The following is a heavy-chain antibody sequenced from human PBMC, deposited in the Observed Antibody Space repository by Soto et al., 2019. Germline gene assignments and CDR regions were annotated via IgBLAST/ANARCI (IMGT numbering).Heavy chain of an antibody. CDR3: ARGFDYDSSGYHWGYYYYGMDV. D-gene: IGHD3-22*01. Sequence: GGSLRLSCAASGFTVSSNYMSWVRQAPGKGLEWVSVIYSGGSTYYADSVKGRFTISRDNSKNTLYLQMNSLRAEDTAVYYCARGFDYDSSGYHWGYYYYGMDVWGQGT. CDR1: GFTVSSNY. CDR2: IYSGGST. V-gene: IGHV3-53*01. J-gene: IGHJ6*02.